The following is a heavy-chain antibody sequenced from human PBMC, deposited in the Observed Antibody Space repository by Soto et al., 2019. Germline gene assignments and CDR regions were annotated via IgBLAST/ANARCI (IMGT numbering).Heavy chain of an antibody. CDR3: AREPIAAAGTYYYYGMDV. D-gene: IGHD6-13*01. CDR2: IIPIFGTA. CDR1: GGTFSSYA. V-gene: IGHV1-69*06. Sequence: ASVKVSCKASGGTFSSYAISWVRQAPGQGLEWMGGIIPIFGTANYAQKFQGRVTITADTSISTAYMELSRLRSDDTAVYYCAREPIAAAGTYYYYGMDVWGQGTTVTVSS. J-gene: IGHJ6*02.